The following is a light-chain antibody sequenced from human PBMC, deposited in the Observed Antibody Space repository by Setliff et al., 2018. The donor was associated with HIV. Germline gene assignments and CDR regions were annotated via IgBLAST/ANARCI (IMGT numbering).Light chain of an antibody. J-gene: IGLJ1*01. CDR3: AAWDDSLNVV. Sequence: QSALTQPPSASGTPGQRVTMSCSGSSSNIGSNTVNWYQQLPGTAPKLLIYSNNQRPSGVPDRFSGSKSGTSASLAISGLQSGDEADYCCAAWDDSLNVVFGTGTKVTVL. CDR2: SNN. V-gene: IGLV1-44*01. CDR1: SSNIGSNT.